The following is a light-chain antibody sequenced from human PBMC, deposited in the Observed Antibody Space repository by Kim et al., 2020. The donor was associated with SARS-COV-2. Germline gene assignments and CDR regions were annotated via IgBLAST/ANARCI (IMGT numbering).Light chain of an antibody. CDR1: KLGDKY. J-gene: IGLJ2*01. V-gene: IGLV3-1*01. CDR2: RDS. Sequence: STGQTATITCSGDKLGDKYACWYQQKPGQSPVRVIYRDSRRPPGIPERFSGSNSGNTATLTISGTQAMDEADYYCQTWDSNTASVVFGGGTQLTVL. CDR3: QTWDSNTASVV.